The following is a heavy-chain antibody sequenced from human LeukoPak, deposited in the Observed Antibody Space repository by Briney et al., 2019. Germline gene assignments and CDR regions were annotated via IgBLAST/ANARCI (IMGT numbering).Heavy chain of an antibody. CDR2: VSGSSSTM. V-gene: IGHV3-48*02. J-gene: IGHJ4*02. Sequence: GGSLRLSCAASGFTFSSYSMNWVRQAPGKGLEWVSYVSGSSSTMFYTDSVRGRFTISRDDAKNSLYLQMNSLRDEDTAVYYCARGGSGTYRNYFDYWGQGTLVTVSS. CDR3: ARGGSGTYRNYFDY. D-gene: IGHD3-10*01. CDR1: GFTFSSYS.